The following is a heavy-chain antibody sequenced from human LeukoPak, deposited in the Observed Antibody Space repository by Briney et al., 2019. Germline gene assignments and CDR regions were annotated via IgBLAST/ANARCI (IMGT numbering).Heavy chain of an antibody. D-gene: IGHD4-23*01. CDR1: GGTISSYA. CDR2: TIPIFDTA. J-gene: IGHJ4*02. CDR3: ARGAHKRDDYGGFFDY. Sequence: ASVKVSCKASGGTISSYAISWVRQAPGQGYEWMGGTIPIFDTAHYAQKFQGRVTITADESTSIAYMELRSLRSEDTAVYYCARGAHKRDDYGGFFDYWGQKTLVTVSS. V-gene: IGHV1-69*13.